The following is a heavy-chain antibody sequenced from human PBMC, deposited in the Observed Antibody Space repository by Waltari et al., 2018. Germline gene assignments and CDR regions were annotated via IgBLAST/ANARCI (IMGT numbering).Heavy chain of an antibody. Sequence: QVQLQQWGAGLLKPSETLSLTCAVYGGSFRGYYWIWIRQPPGRGLEWIGEINHSGSTNYNPSLKSRVTISVDTSKNQFSLKLSSVTAADTAVYYCARRPRLGYCSGGSCRGAFDIWGQGTMVTVSS. D-gene: IGHD2-15*01. V-gene: IGHV4-34*01. CDR1: GGSFRGYY. CDR2: INHSGST. J-gene: IGHJ3*02. CDR3: ARRPRLGYCSGGSCRGAFDI.